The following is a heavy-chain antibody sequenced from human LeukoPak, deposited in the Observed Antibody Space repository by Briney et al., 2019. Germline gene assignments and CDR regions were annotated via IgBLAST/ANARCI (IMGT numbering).Heavy chain of an antibody. CDR2: ISSSSNTI. V-gene: IGHV3-48*04. CDR3: ARMSIAAAGPLAW. D-gene: IGHD6-13*01. CDR1: AFTCSTYS. J-gene: IGHJ4*02. Sequence: SGGSLRLSCAASAFTCSTYSLNWVRQAPGKGLEWVSYISSSSNTIYYADSVKGRFTISRDNAKNSLYLQMNSLRAEDTAVYYCARMSIAAAGPLAWGGQGTLVTVSS.